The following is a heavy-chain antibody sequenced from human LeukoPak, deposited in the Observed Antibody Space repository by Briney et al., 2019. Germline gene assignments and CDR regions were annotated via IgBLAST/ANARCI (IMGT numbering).Heavy chain of an antibody. Sequence: PSETLSLTCAVYGGSFSGYYWSWIRQPPGKGLEWIGEINHSGSTNYNPSLKSRVTMSVDTSKNQFSLKLSSVTAADTAVYYCARAYYDVWSGYYSRNNWFDPWGQGTLVTVSS. CDR2: INHSGST. CDR1: GGSFSGYY. CDR3: ARAYYDVWSGYYSRNNWFDP. D-gene: IGHD3-3*01. J-gene: IGHJ5*02. V-gene: IGHV4-34*01.